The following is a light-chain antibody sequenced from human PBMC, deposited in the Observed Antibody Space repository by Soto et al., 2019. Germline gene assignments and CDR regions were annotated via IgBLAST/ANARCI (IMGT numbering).Light chain of an antibody. J-gene: IGLJ2*01. CDR1: SGSIASEH. V-gene: IGLV6-57*04. CDR3: QSFDTSTVV. CDR2: DNS. Sequence: NFMLTQSLSVSESPGKTVTISCTRSSGSIASEHVQWYQQRPGSAPTTVIYDNSQRPSGVPDRFSGSIDSSSNSASLTIAGLKTEDEADYYCQSFDTSTVVFGGGTQLTVL.